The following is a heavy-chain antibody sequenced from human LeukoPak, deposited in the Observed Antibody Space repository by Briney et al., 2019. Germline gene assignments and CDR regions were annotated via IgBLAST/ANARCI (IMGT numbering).Heavy chain of an antibody. J-gene: IGHJ4*02. CDR1: GFTFSSAW. CDR3: TTSPVPGLDY. CDR2: IKSKTHGGTT. V-gene: IGHV3-15*01. D-gene: IGHD6-19*01. Sequence: GGSLRLSCAASGFTFSSAWMSWVRQAPGKGLEWVGRIKSKTHGGTTDYAAPVKGRFTISRDGSKNIFYLQMNSLKTEDTAVYYCTTSPVPGLDYWGQGTLVTVSS.